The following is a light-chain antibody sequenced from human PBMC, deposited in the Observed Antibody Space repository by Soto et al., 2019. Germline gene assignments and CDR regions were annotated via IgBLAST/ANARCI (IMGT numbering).Light chain of an antibody. V-gene: IGLV2-14*01. CDR2: DVS. Sequence: SALTQPASVSGSPGQSITISCTGTSSDVGAYKYVSWYQQYPGKAPKLMMYDVSNRPSGVSNRFSGSKSGNTASLTISGLQAEDEAEYYCSSYTISSTFVFGGGTKLTVL. J-gene: IGLJ2*01. CDR3: SSYTISSTFV. CDR1: SSDVGAYKY.